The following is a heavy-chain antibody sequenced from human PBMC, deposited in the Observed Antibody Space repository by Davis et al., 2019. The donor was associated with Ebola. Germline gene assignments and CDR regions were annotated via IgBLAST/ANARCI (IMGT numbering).Heavy chain of an antibody. V-gene: IGHV4-31*03. CDR1: GGSISSGGYY. CDR2: IYYSGST. D-gene: IGHD4-11*01. J-gene: IGHJ5*02. CDR3: ARLMTTVTTAWFDP. Sequence: SETLSLTCTVSGGSISSGGYYWSWIRQHPGKGLEWIGYIYYSGSTYYHPSLKSRVTISVDTSKNQFSLKLRSVTAADTAVYYCARLMTTVTTAWFDPWGQGTLVTVSS.